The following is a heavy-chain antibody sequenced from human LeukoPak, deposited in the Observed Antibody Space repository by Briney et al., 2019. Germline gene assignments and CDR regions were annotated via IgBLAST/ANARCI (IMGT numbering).Heavy chain of an antibody. CDR3: ARVDPDSSSTLEVFDY. V-gene: IGHV4-59*01. J-gene: IGHJ4*02. D-gene: IGHD6-6*01. Sequence: SSETPSLTCTVSGGSISSYYWSWLRQPPGKGLEWSGYIYYSGSTKYNPSLKSRVTISVDTSKNQFSLKLSSVTAADTAVYYCARVDPDSSSTLEVFDYWGQGTLVTVSS. CDR1: GGSISSYY. CDR2: IYYSGST.